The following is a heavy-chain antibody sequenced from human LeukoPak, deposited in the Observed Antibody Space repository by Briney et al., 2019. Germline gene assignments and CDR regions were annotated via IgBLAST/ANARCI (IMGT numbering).Heavy chain of an antibody. Sequence: GGSLRLSCAASGFTFSSYAMSWVRQAPGKGLEWVAFIRNDGNDKYYADSVKGRFTISRNNSRNTLYLQMNSLRAEDTAVYYCARGGLYGDYTRLIDYWGQGTLVTVSS. CDR1: GFTFSSYA. D-gene: IGHD4-17*01. CDR2: IRNDGNDK. V-gene: IGHV3-30*02. CDR3: ARGGLYGDYTRLIDY. J-gene: IGHJ4*02.